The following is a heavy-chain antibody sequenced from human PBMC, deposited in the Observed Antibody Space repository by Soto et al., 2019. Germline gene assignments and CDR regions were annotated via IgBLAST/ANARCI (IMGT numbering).Heavy chain of an antibody. J-gene: IGHJ4*02. D-gene: IGHD3-9*01. CDR2: ISGDGVTT. CDR3: AREYYGLLTGYYTDY. CDR1: GFLFSSYW. V-gene: IGHV3-74*01. Sequence: EVQLVESGGDLVQRGGSLRLSCAASGFLFSSYWMHWVHHTPGKGLDWVARISGDGVTTYYADSVTGRFTVSRDNAKNTLSLQISGLRAEDTAVYYCAREYYGLLTGYYTDYWGQGTLVSVSS.